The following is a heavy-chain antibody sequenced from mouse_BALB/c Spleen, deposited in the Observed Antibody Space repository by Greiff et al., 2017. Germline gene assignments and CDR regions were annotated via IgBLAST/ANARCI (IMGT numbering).Heavy chain of an antibody. Sequence: EVKLVESGGGLVKPGGSLKLSCAASGFTFSSYAMSWVRQTPEKRLEWVATISSGGSYTYYPDSVKGRFTISRDNAKNTLYPQMSSLRSEDTAMYYCERRGFIYYYGSSYYAMDYWGQGTSVTVSS. V-gene: IGHV5-9-3*01. CDR3: ERRGFIYYYGSSYYAMDY. J-gene: IGHJ4*01. CDR1: GFTFSSYA. D-gene: IGHD1-1*01. CDR2: ISSGGSYT.